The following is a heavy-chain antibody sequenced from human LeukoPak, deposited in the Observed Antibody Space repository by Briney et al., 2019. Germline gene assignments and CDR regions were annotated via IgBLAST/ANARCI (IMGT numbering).Heavy chain of an antibody. D-gene: IGHD4-17*01. CDR1: AGSIIGYY. J-gene: IGHJ5*02. CDR3: ARVFRGAVTCNWFHP. Sequence: SETLSLTCTVSAGSIIGYYWTWIRQPPGKGLEWIGYISDSGSTNYNPSLKSRVTMSVDSSNTEFSLRLNSVTAADTAVYYCARVFRGAVTCNWFHPWGQGTLVTVSS. V-gene: IGHV4-59*01. CDR2: ISDSGST.